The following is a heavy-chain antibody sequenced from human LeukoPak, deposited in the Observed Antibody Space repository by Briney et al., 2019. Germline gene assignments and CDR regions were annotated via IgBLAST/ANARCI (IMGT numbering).Heavy chain of an antibody. CDR3: ARPYYGHSVGDAYDV. Sequence: SETLSLTCTVSRDSISGYYWSWIRQPPGKGLEWIGYISNTGNTNCNPSLRSRVTMSIDTPKNQFSLKVDSVTAADTAVYYCARPYYGHSVGDAYDVWGQGTLVTVSS. V-gene: IGHV4-59*01. CDR2: ISNTGNT. J-gene: IGHJ3*01. D-gene: IGHD4-17*01. CDR1: RDSISGYY.